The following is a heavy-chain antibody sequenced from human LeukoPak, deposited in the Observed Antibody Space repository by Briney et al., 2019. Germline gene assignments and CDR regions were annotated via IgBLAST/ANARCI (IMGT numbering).Heavy chain of an antibody. CDR1: GFTFSDYA. V-gene: IGHV3-23*01. CDR2: ITGSGSRT. J-gene: IGHJ4*02. CDR3: ASRPRADIGPLDF. Sequence: GGSLRLSCAASGFTFSDYAMSWVRQAPGKGLEWVSSITGSGSRTYYTDSVKGRFTTSRDNSKNTLYLQMNSLRADETAVYYCASRPRADIGPLDFWGQGTLVTVSS. D-gene: IGHD1-14*01.